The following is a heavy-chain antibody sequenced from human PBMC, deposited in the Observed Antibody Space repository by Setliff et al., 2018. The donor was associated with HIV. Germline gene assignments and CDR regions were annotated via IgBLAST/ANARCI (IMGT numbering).Heavy chain of an antibody. J-gene: IGHJ4*02. Sequence: ASVKVSCKTSGYIFTGFGLTWVRQAPGQGLEWMGWISAYNGNRNYAQKVQDRVTMTTDTSTRTAYMELRSLRSDDTAVYYCARNVFLEWSNYYDNWGQGTLVTVSS. D-gene: IGHD3-3*01. CDR3: ARNVFLEWSNYYDN. V-gene: IGHV1-18*01. CDR2: ISAYNGNR. CDR1: GYIFTGFG.